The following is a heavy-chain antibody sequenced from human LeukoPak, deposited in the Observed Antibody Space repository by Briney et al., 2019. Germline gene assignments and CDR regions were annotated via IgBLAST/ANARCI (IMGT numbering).Heavy chain of an antibody. V-gene: IGHV4-61*02. D-gene: IGHD1-14*01. CDR3: ARDPGTVTLDYYYMDL. J-gene: IGHJ6*03. CDR2: IYTSGST. CDR1: RGSISSGSYY. Sequence: SQTLSLTCTVSRGSISSGSYYWSWIRQPAGKGLEWIGRIYTSGSTNYNPSLKSRVTISVDTSKNQFSLKLSSVTAADTAVYYCARDPGTVTLDYYYMDLWGKGTTVTVSS.